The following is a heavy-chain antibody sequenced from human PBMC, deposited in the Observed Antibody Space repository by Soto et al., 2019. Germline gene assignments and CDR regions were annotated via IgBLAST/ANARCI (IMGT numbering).Heavy chain of an antibody. D-gene: IGHD3-22*01. CDR1: GFTFTKAW. Sequence: GGSLRLSCAASGFTFTKAWMNWVRQVPGKGLEWVGRIKTKTDGETTDYSAPVIGRFTISRDDSKNMLYLQMNSLKTEDTAVYYCTILSSGDFDYWGQGTLVTVSS. CDR2: IKTKTDGETT. CDR3: TILSSGDFDY. J-gene: IGHJ4*02. V-gene: IGHV3-15*07.